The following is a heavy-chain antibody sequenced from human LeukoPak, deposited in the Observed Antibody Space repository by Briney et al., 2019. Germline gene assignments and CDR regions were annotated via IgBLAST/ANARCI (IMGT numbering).Heavy chain of an antibody. CDR2: IYPGDSDT. CDR1: GYSFTSYW. J-gene: IGHJ5*02. CDR3: ARLKGDSGSYYNVPNWFDP. V-gene: IGHV5-51*01. D-gene: IGHD3-10*01. Sequence: GESLKISCKGSGYSFTSYWIGGVRQMPGKGLEWIGIIYPGDSDTRYSPSFQGQVTISADKSISTAYLQWSSLKASDTAMYYCARLKGDSGSYYNVPNWFDPWGQGTLVTVSS.